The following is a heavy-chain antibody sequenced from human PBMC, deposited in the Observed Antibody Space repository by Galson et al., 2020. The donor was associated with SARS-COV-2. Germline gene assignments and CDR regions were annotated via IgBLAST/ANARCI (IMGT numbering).Heavy chain of an antibody. Sequence: SETLSLTCTVSGGSISSGSYYWSWIRQPAGKGLEWIGRIYTSGSTNYNPSLKSRVTISVDTSKNQFSLKLSSVTAADTAVYYCARERNYYGSVSYSSLLGGFDPWGQGTLVTVSS. CDR3: ARERNYYGSVSYSSLLGGFDP. V-gene: IGHV4-61*02. CDR1: GGSISSGSYY. CDR2: IYTSGST. D-gene: IGHD3-10*01. J-gene: IGHJ5*02.